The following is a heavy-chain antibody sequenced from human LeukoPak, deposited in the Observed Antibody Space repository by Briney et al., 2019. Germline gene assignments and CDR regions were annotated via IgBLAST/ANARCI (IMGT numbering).Heavy chain of an antibody. CDR1: GYTFTGYY. CDR2: INPNSGGT. Sequence: ASVKVSCKASGYTFTGYYMHWVRQAPGQGLEWMGRINPNSGGTNYAQKFQGRVTMTRDTSISTAYMELSRLRSDDTAVYYCARDLTYIGSYYYGSGSLDYWGQGTLVTVS. V-gene: IGHV1-2*06. D-gene: IGHD3-10*01. CDR3: ARDLTYIGSYYYGSGSLDY. J-gene: IGHJ4*02.